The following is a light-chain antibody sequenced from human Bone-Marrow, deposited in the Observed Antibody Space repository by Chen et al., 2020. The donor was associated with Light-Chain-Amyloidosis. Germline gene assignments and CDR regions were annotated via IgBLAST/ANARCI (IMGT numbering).Light chain of an antibody. CDR2: RND. V-gene: IGLV1-47*01. Sequence: QSVLTQPPSASWSPGQRVTISCSGRNSNIGSNFVYWYQQLPGTAPKLFIYRNDQRPSGVPDRFSGSKSGTSASLAISGLRSEDEADYYCAAWDDSRSGFYVFGTGTKVTVL. J-gene: IGLJ1*01. CDR3: AAWDDSRSGFYV. CDR1: NSNIGSNF.